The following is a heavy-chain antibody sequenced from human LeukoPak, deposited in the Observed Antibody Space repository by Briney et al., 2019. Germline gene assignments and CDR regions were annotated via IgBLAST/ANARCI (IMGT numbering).Heavy chain of an antibody. D-gene: IGHD3-10*01. V-gene: IGHV3-15*01. J-gene: IGHJ4*02. CDR3: SSLAMIRGVMPFDY. CDR1: GFTFSDAW. CDR2: IKSKTDGGTI. Sequence: PGRSLRLSCAASGFTFSDAWMSWVRQAPGKGLEWVGRIKSKTDGGTIDYAAPVKGRFTISRDDSKNTLYLQMNSLKSEDTAVYYCSSLAMIRGVMPFDYWGQGTLVTVSS.